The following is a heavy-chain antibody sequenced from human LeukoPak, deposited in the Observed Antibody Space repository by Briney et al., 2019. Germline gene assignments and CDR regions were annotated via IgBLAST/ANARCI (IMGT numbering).Heavy chain of an antibody. CDR2: INSDGSST. CDR1: GFTFSSYW. V-gene: IGHV3-74*01. J-gene: IGHJ4*02. D-gene: IGHD5-18*01. Sequence: GGSLRLSCAASGFTFSSYWMHWVRQAPGKRLVWVSRINSDGSSTSYADSVRGRFTISRDNAKNTLYLQMNSLRAEDTAVYYCAGRGYSYGSYWGQGTLVTVYS. CDR3: AGRGYSYGSY.